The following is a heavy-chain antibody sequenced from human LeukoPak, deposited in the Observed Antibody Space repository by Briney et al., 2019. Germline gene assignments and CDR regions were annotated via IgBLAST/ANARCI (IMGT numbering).Heavy chain of an antibody. CDR2: INPSGGST. Sequence: ASVKVSCKASGYTFTSYYMHWVRQAPGQGLEWMGIINPSGGSTSYAQKFQGRVTMTRDTSTSTVYMELSSLRSEDTAVYYCARARTSIAVVSLFDYWGQGTLVTVSS. CDR3: ARARTSIAVVSLFDY. D-gene: IGHD3-22*01. CDR1: GYTFTSYY. V-gene: IGHV1-46*01. J-gene: IGHJ4*02.